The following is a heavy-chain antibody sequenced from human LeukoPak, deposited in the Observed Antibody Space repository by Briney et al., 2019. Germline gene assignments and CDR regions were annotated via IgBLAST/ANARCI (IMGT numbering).Heavy chain of an antibody. J-gene: IGHJ4*02. CDR3: AKDLANDGYGDYYFDY. D-gene: IGHD4-17*01. CDR2: ISGSGGRT. Sequence: GGSLRLSCAASGFTFSSYAMSWVRQPQGKGREWVSGISGSGGRTYYADSVKGRFTISRDNSKNTLYLQMTSLRAEDTDVYYCAKDLANDGYGDYYFDYWGQGTLVTVST. V-gene: IGHV3-23*01. CDR1: GFTFSSYA.